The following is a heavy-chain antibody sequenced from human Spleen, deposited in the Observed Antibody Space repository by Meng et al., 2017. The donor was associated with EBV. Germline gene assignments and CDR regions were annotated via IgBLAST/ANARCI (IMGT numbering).Heavy chain of an antibody. CDR1: GGSVSDYY. CDR2: FFRGNT. J-gene: IGHJ5*02. Sequence: QGQRHECGPGLLGPSETLSLACDVSGGSVSDYYWSWIRQPPGKGLQWIGYFFRGNTGYNPSLKSRVTISGDTSKNQLSLKMSHVTAADTAVYYCAKLVMGSGSNWFDPWGQGALVTVSS. V-gene: IGHV4-59*02. CDR3: AKLVMGSGSNWFDP. D-gene: IGHD3-10*01.